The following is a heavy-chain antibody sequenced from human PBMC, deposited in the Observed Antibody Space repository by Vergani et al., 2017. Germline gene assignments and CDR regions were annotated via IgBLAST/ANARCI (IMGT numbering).Heavy chain of an antibody. V-gene: IGHV1-18*01. D-gene: IGHD2-2*01. CDR3: ARGLARSTSRAVRAFDI. CDR2: ISAYNGNT. CDR1: GYTFTSYG. Sequence: QVQLVQSGAEVKKPGASVKVSCKASGYTFTSYGISWVRQAPGQGLEWMGWISAYNGNTNYAQKLQGRVTVTTDTSTSTAYMELRSLRSDDTAVYYCARGLARSTSRAVRAFDIWGQGTMVTVSS. J-gene: IGHJ3*02.